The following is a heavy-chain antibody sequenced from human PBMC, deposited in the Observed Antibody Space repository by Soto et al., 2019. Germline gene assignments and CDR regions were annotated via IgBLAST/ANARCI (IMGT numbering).Heavy chain of an antibody. Sequence: SXTLSPTAHVYVPSYSGDYCRSIAQPPEKGLEWIGYVYYSGSTNYNPSLKSRVTMSVDLSKNQFSLKLTSVTAADTAVYFCARGGYYYDSSDYWRLDTWGQGTLVTVS. CDR2: VYYSGST. D-gene: IGHD3-22*01. CDR1: VPSYSGDY. V-gene: IGHV4-59*01. CDR3: ARGGYYYDSSDYWRLDT. J-gene: IGHJ5*02.